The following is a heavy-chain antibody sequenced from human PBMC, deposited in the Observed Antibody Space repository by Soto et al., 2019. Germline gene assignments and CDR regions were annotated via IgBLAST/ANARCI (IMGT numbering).Heavy chain of an antibody. CDR1: GFTFSSYV. Sequence: GGSLRLSCAASGFTFSSYVMSWVRQAPGKGLEWVSGISGGGVSTYYADSVKGRFTVSRDNSKKMLYLQMNSLRAEDTAVYYSAKDGDILTGYPYYFDYWGQGTLVTVSS. J-gene: IGHJ4*02. CDR3: AKDGDILTGYPYYFDY. D-gene: IGHD3-9*01. CDR2: ISGGGVST. V-gene: IGHV3-23*01.